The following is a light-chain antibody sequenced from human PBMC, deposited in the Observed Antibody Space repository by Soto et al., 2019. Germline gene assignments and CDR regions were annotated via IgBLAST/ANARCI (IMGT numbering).Light chain of an antibody. J-gene: IGKJ3*01. V-gene: IGKV1-8*01. Sequence: ALRMTQSPSSFSASTGDRVTITCRASQGISSYLAWYQQKPGKAPKLLIYAASTLQSGVPSRFSGSGSGTDFTLTISCLQSEDFATYYCQQYYSYPLFGPGTKVDIK. CDR2: AAS. CDR3: QQYYSYPL. CDR1: QGISSY.